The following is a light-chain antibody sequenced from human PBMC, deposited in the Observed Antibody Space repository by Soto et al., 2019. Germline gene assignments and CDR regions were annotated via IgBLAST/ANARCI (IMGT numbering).Light chain of an antibody. J-gene: IGLJ1*01. CDR3: SSYTSSSTPLYV. V-gene: IGLV2-14*03. Sequence: QSALTQPASVSGSPGQSIAISCTGTSSDISGYNHVSWYQQHPDKAPKLMIYDVSNRPSGVSNRFSGSKSGNTASLTISGLQAEDEADYYCSSYTSSSTPLYVFGTGTKVPVL. CDR2: DVS. CDR1: SSDISGYNH.